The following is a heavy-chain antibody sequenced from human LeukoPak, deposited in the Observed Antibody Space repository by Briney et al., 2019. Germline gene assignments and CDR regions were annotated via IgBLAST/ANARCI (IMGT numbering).Heavy chain of an antibody. Sequence: ASVKVSCKASGYTFTGYYMHWVRQAPGQGLEWMGRINPNSGGTNYAQKFQGRVTMTRDTSISTAYMELSRLRSDDTAVYYCAKDRESSSWTKYGAYWGQGTLVTVSS. CDR3: AKDRESSSWTKYGAY. J-gene: IGHJ4*02. V-gene: IGHV1-2*06. CDR1: GYTFTGYY. CDR2: INPNSGGT. D-gene: IGHD6-13*01.